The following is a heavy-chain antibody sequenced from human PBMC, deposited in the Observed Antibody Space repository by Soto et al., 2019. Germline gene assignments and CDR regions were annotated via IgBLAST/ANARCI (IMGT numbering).Heavy chain of an antibody. CDR3: ARAGINYGDYGGSWFDP. D-gene: IGHD4-17*01. CDR1: GGTFSSYT. CDR2: IIPILGIA. Sequence: QVQLVQSGAEVKKPGSSVKVSCKASGGTFSSYTISWVRQAPGQGLEWMGRIIPILGIANYAQKFQGRVTIPADKSTSTAYRELSSLRSEDTAVYYCARAGINYGDYGGSWFDPWGQGTLVTVSS. V-gene: IGHV1-69*02. J-gene: IGHJ5*02.